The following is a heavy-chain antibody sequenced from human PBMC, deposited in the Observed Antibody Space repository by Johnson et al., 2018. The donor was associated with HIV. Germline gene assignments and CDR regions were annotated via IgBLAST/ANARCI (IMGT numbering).Heavy chain of an antibody. J-gene: IGHJ3*02. CDR3: TSLVGAYAFDI. CDR1: GFTFSSYW. CDR2: ISSSDGTK. Sequence: VQLVESGGGLVQPGGSLRLSCAASGFTFSSYWMSWVRQAPGKGLEWVSYISSSDGTKNYADSVKGRFTISRDNAKNSLYLQMNSLRAEDTAVYYCTSLVGAYAFDIWGQGTMVTVS. V-gene: IGHV3-48*04. D-gene: IGHD1-26*01.